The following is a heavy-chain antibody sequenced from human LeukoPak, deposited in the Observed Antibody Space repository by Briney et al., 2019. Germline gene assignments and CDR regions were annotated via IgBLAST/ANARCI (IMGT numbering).Heavy chain of an antibody. J-gene: IGHJ4*02. Sequence: GGSLKLSCAASGFTFSSYAMSWVRQAPARGLEWVSSLRGNGETFYADSVKGRCTLSRDNSRNMVHRQLNSLRVEDTAIYYCAKARLVSDAHAVLWAQATQVTVSS. V-gene: IGHV3-23*01. CDR2: LRGNGET. D-gene: IGHD3-10*01. CDR1: GFTFSSYA. CDR3: AKARLVSDAHAVL.